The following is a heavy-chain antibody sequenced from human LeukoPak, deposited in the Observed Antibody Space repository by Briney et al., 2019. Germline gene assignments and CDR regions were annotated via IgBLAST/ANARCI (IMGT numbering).Heavy chain of an antibody. J-gene: IGHJ3*02. CDR3: ARDTLEYSNSPDALDI. Sequence: GGSLRLSCAASGFTFSGYDMNWVRQAPGKGLEWVSSISGSSSYIYYADSMKGRFTISRDNAKNSLYMQMESLRDEDTAIYYCARDTLEYSNSPDALDIWGQGTMVTVSS. CDR2: ISGSSSYI. V-gene: IGHV3-21*01. CDR1: GFTFSGYD. D-gene: IGHD4-23*01.